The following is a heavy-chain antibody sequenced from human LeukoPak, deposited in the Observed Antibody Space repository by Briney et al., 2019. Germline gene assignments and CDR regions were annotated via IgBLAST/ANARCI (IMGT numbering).Heavy chain of an antibody. Sequence: SETLSLTCSVSGGSVSNYYWSWIRRPPGKGLEWIGYVYYTGSTNYNPSLKSRVTMFEDKSKNQFSLRLYSVTVADTAVYYCARHFAYSSSSYFDYWGQGSLVTVSS. J-gene: IGHJ4*02. CDR2: VYYTGST. D-gene: IGHD6-6*01. V-gene: IGHV4-59*08. CDR3: ARHFAYSSSSYFDY. CDR1: GGSVSNYY.